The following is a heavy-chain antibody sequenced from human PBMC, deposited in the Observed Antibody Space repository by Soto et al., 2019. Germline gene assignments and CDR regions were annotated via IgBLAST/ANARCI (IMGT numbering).Heavy chain of an antibody. Sequence: QVRLQESGPGLVKPSGTLSLTCAVSGGSISSTNLWTWLRQPPGKGREWIGEIYHSGSTTFNPSLKSRVTLSVDKSKNHFSLKLSSVTAADTAVYYCARSPRSISAGGIDFWGQGILVTVSS. CDR1: GGSISSTNL. CDR3: ARSPRSISAGGIDF. J-gene: IGHJ4*01. V-gene: IGHV4-4*02. CDR2: IYHSGST. D-gene: IGHD6-13*01.